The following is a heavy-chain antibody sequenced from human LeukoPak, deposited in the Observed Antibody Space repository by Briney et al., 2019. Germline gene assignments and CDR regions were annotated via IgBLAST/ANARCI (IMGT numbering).Heavy chain of an antibody. D-gene: IGHD6-13*01. Sequence: SETLSLTCIVPGGSISSYYWCWVSQPPGKGRECGWYFFYSGSTNYNPSLKSRVTISVDTSKNQFSLKLSSVTAADTAVYYCARGHSWQLGYYYYYGMDVWGQGTTVTVSS. CDR3: ARGHSWQLGYYYYYGMDV. V-gene: IGHV4-59*01. CDR2: FFYSGST. CDR1: GGSISSYY. J-gene: IGHJ6*02.